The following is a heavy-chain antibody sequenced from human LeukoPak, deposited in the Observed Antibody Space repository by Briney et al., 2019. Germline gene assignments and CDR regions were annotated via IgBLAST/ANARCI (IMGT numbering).Heavy chain of an antibody. V-gene: IGHV3-48*03. CDR3: AKRLGYGGSWFAPWFGP. Sequence: PGGSLRLSCAASGFTSSSYEVNWVRQAPGKGLEWVSYISISGSTIYYADSVKGRFTISRDNSKNTLYLQMNSLRAEDTAVYYCAKRLGYGGSWFAPWFGPWGQGTLLTVSS. D-gene: IGHD6-13*01. CDR2: ISISGSTI. CDR1: GFTSSSYE. J-gene: IGHJ5*02.